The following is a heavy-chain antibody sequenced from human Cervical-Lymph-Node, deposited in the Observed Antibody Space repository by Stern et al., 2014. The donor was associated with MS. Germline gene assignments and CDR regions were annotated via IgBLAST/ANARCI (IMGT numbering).Heavy chain of an antibody. D-gene: IGHD5-18*01. Sequence: VQLEESGGGLVQPGGSLRLSCAASGLTFSSHAMTWVRQSPGRGLEWVSTISGSGGRTDYGDSVKGRFTISRDDSKHTLYLQMNSLRAEDTAVYYCARTKDTVMVTHYYYGMDVWGQGTTVTVSS. V-gene: IGHV3-23*04. J-gene: IGHJ6*02. CDR3: ARTKDTVMVTHYYYGMDV. CDR1: GLTFSSHA. CDR2: ISGSGGRT.